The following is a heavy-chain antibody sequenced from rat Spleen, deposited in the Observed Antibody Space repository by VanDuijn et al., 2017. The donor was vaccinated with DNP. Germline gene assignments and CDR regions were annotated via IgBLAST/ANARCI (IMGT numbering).Heavy chain of an antibody. D-gene: IGHD4-4*01. Sequence: EVQLVESGGGLVQPGRSLKLSCAASGFTFSDYNMAWVRQAPKKGLEWVASINYDGSGTYYRDSVKGRFTISRDNANSTLYLQMDSLRSEDTATYYCARHKVGFFAYWGQGTLVTVSS. CDR3: ARHKVGFFAY. CDR2: INYDGSGT. CDR1: GFTFSDYN. J-gene: IGHJ3*01. V-gene: IGHV5-7*01.